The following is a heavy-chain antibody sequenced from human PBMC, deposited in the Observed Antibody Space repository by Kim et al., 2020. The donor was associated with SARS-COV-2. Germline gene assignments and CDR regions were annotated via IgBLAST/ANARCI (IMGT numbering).Heavy chain of an antibody. D-gene: IGHD6-13*01. Sequence: SETLSLTCTVSGGSISSYYWSWIRQPPGKGLEWIGYIYYSGSTNYNPSLKSRVTISVDTSKNQFSLKLSSVTAAATAVYYCASGVAAAGFDYWGQGTLVTVSS. V-gene: IGHV4-59*13. CDR3: ASGVAAAGFDY. CDR2: IYYSGST. CDR1: GGSISSYY. J-gene: IGHJ4*02.